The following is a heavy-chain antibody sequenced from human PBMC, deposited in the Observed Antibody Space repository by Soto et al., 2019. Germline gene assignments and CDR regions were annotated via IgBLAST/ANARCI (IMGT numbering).Heavy chain of an antibody. Sequence: SEKVSCKASCYTFTSYGISLLRQAPGQWLEFIVWISAYNGNTNYAQKLQGRVTMTTDTSTSTAYMELRSLRSDDTAVYYCAKVGGYCSSTSCYGSYYGMDVWGQGTTVTVSS. CDR1: CYTFTSYG. V-gene: IGHV1-18*01. J-gene: IGHJ6*02. CDR2: ISAYNGNT. D-gene: IGHD2-2*01. CDR3: AKVGGYCSSTSCYGSYYGMDV.